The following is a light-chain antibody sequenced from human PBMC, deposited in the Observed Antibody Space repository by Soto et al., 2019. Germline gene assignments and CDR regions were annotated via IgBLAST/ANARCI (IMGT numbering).Light chain of an antibody. Sequence: QAVVTQPPSVSGAPGQRVTISCTGSSSNFGAGYDVHWYQQLPGTAPKLLIYGDTNRPSGVPDRFSGSKSGTSASLAITGLQPEDEADYYCQSYDRSLSGLVVFGGGTKLTVL. CDR1: SSNFGAGYD. J-gene: IGLJ2*01. CDR2: GDT. CDR3: QSYDRSLSGLVV. V-gene: IGLV1-40*01.